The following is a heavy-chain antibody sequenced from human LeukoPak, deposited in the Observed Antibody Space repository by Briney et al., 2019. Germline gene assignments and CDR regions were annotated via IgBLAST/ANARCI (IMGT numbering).Heavy chain of an antibody. J-gene: IGHJ6*03. CDR3: ASLTTRYYFMDV. CDR1: GAYISSYY. CDR2: IHYGGTT. Sequence: SETLSLTCTVSGAYISSYYWTWIRQSPGKGLEWIGYIHYGGTTNYSPSLKSRVIMSVDTAKNQFSLKMSSVTAADKAVYYCASLTTRYYFMDVWGKGATVTVSS. D-gene: IGHD4-11*01. V-gene: IGHV4-59*01.